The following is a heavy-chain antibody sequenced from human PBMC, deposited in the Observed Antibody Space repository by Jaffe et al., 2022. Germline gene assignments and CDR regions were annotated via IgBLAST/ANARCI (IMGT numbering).Heavy chain of an antibody. V-gene: IGHV1-46*01. J-gene: IGHJ5*02. CDR1: GYTFTSYY. Sequence: QVQLVQSGAEVKKPGASVKVSCKASGYTFTSYYMHWVRQAPGQGLEWMGIINPSGGSTSYAQKFQGRVTMTRDTSTSTVYMELSSLRSEDTAVYYCARDLGYYDYVWGSYRRFDDAGWFDPWGQGTLVTVSS. D-gene: IGHD3-16*02. CDR2: INPSGGST. CDR3: ARDLGYYDYVWGSYRRFDDAGWFDP.